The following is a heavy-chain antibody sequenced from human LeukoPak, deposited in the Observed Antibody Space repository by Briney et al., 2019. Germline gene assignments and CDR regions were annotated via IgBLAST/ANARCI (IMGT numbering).Heavy chain of an antibody. J-gene: IGHJ4*02. CDR1: GFTFSRYA. CDR2: ISKDGSNK. V-gene: IGHV3-30-3*01. Sequence: GGSLRLSCAASGFTFSRYAMHWGRQAPGKGLEWVAVISKDGSNKSYADSVKGRFTISRDNSKNTLYLQMDSLRAEDTAVYYCARDFAWLADYWGQGTLVTVSS. D-gene: IGHD6-19*01. CDR3: ARDFAWLADY.